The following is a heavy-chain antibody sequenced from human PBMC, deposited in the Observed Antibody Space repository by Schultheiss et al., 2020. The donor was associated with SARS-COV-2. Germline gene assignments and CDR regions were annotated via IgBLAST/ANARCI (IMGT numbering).Heavy chain of an antibody. V-gene: IGHV4-59*01. CDR1: GGSISSYY. J-gene: IGHJ3*02. D-gene: IGHD3-22*01. CDR3: ARGPGIVVVTTWGAFDI. Sequence: SQTLSLTCTVSGGSISSYYWSWIRQPPGKGLEWIGYIYYSGSTNYNPSLKSRVTISVDTSKNQFSLKLSSVTAADTAVYYCARGPGIVVVTTWGAFDIWGQGTMVTVSS. CDR2: IYYSGST.